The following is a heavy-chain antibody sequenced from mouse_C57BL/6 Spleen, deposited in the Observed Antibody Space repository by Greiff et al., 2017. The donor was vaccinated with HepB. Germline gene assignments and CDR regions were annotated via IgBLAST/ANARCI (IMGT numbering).Heavy chain of an antibody. CDR2: IDPSDSYT. CDR3: ARKEDSSYGYFDV. D-gene: IGHD1-1*01. CDR1: GYTFTSYW. V-gene: IGHV1-50*01. J-gene: IGHJ1*03. Sequence: QVQLQQPGAELVKPGASVKLSCKASGYTFTSYWMQWVKQRPGQGLEWIGEIDPSDSYTNYNQKFKGKATLTVDTSSSTAYMQLSSLTSEDSAVYYCARKEDSSYGYFDVWGTGTTVTVSS.